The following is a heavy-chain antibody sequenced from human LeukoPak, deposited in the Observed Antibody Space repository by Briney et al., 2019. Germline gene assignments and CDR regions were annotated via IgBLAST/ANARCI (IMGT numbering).Heavy chain of an antibody. CDR1: GGYIGSDNYY. CDR2: IYYSGTT. V-gene: IGHV4-39*01. CDR3: AKHYMGSSYNHGLDC. Sequence: SETLSLTCTVSGGYIGSDNYYWGWIRQPPGKGLEWIGSIYYSGTTYYNPSLKSRVTISVDTSKNQFSLKLSSVTAADTALYYCAKHYMGSSYNHGLDCWGQGTLVTVSS. J-gene: IGHJ4*02. D-gene: IGHD3-10*01.